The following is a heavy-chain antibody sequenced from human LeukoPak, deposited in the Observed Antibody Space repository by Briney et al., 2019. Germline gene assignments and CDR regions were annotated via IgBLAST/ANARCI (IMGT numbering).Heavy chain of an antibody. Sequence: ASVKVSCTASGYTFTVYYMHCVRQAPGQGHEWMGWINPNSGGTNYAQKFQGRVTMTRDTSISTAYMELSRLRSADTAVYYCARSGYSSSWYRWDFDYWGQGTLVTVSS. CDR3: ARSGYSSSWYRWDFDY. J-gene: IGHJ4*02. D-gene: IGHD6-13*01. CDR2: INPNSGGT. CDR1: GYTFTVYY. V-gene: IGHV1-2*02.